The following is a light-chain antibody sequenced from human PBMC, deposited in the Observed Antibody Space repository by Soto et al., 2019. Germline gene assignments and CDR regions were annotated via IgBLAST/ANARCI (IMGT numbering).Light chain of an antibody. Sequence: EVVMTQSPLSLPVTLGQPASSSCRSSQSLVSSNGNTFLIWFQQRPGQSPRRLIYKVSNRDSAVPDRFTGSGSGTDFTLEISRVEAEDVGVYYCMQATHWPWTFGQGTKVEIK. CDR1: QSLVSSNGNTF. J-gene: IGKJ1*01. CDR3: MQATHWPWT. V-gene: IGKV2-30*01. CDR2: KVS.